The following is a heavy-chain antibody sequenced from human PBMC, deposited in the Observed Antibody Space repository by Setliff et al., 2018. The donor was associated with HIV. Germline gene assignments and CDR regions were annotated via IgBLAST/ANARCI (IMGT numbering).Heavy chain of an antibody. CDR3: AKDYVENDY. D-gene: IGHD3-16*01. V-gene: IGHV3-NL1*01. CDR1: GFTFSSYV. Sequence: PGGSLRLSCSASGFTFSSYVMHWVRQAPGEGLEWVTLMYKGGKTYYADFVKGRFTIARDDSKNTVSLQMTNLGTGDTAVYYCAKDYVENDYWGQGTLVTVSS. CDR2: MYKGGKT. J-gene: IGHJ4*02.